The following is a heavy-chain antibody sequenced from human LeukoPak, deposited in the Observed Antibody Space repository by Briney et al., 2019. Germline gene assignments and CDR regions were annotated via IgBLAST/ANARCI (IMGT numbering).Heavy chain of an antibody. Sequence: SQTLSLTCIVSGGSNSRGSYYWNWIRQPAGKGLEWMGRVYNSGSTNYNPSLKSRVTISTDMSKNQFSLKLSSVTAADTAVYYCARQTFGALYFDSWGQGTLVTVSS. J-gene: IGHJ4*02. CDR2: VYNSGST. V-gene: IGHV4-61*02. CDR1: GGSNSRGSYY. CDR3: ARQTFGALYFDS. D-gene: IGHD3-10*01.